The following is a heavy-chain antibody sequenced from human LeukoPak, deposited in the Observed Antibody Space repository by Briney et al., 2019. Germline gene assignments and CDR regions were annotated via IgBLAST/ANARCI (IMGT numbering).Heavy chain of an antibody. CDR3: ARDSPYHYDSSGLNDAFDI. D-gene: IGHD3-22*01. CDR2: IYYSGST. CDR1: GGSINNYW. V-gene: IGHV4-59*12. Sequence: SETLSLTCSVSGGSINNYWWNWIRQPPGKGLEWIGCIYYSGSTSYNPSLKSRLTISVDTSKNQFSLKLSSMTAADTAVYYCARDSPYHYDSSGLNDAFDIWGQGTLVTVSS. J-gene: IGHJ3*02.